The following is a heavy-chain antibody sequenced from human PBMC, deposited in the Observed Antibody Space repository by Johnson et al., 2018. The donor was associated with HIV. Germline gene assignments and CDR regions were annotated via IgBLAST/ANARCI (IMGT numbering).Heavy chain of an antibody. D-gene: IGHD1-26*01. V-gene: IGHV3-11*01. J-gene: IGHJ3*02. CDR1: GFTFSDYY. CDR3: AKDTTSDLGGNYYASSSDAYDM. Sequence: QMLLVESGGGLVNPGGSLRLSCAASGFTFSDYYMSWLRQAPGKGLEWISYISGGGSAIYYADSVKGRFSISRDHATHSLHLHINSLRAEDTALYSCAKDTTSDLGGNYYASSSDAYDMWGQGTMVIVSS. CDR2: ISGGGSAI.